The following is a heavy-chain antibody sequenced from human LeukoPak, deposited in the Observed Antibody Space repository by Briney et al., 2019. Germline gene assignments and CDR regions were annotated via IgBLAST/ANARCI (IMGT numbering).Heavy chain of an antibody. Sequence: GGSLRLSCEASGFNFSTNGMHWLRQAPDKGLEWVALILFDENNKHYADSVKCRFNVSRDNSKNTMYLQMNRLRAEDTAVYYCVKDQSYCSGGSCYYYFDHWGQGTLVTVPS. J-gene: IGHJ4*02. CDR2: ILFDENNK. CDR1: GFNFSTNG. V-gene: IGHV3-33*06. D-gene: IGHD2-15*01. CDR3: VKDQSYCSGGSCYYYFDH.